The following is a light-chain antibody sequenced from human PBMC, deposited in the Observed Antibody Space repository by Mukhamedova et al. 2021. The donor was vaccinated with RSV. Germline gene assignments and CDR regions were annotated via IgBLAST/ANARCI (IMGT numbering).Light chain of an antibody. CDR2: GAS. Sequence: ASQSVSTNLGWYQQKPGQAPRLLIYGASTRATGVPARFSASGSGTEFSLTISGLQSEDFAVYSCQQYNNCPPTFGQGTKVEIK. CDR3: QQYNNCPPT. J-gene: IGKJ1*01. CDR1: QSVSTN. V-gene: IGKV3-15*01.